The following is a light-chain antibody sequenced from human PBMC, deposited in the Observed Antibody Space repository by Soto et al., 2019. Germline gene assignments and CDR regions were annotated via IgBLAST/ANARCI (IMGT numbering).Light chain of an antibody. J-gene: IGKJ4*01. V-gene: IGKV1-39*01. CDR3: QQSYRIPLT. CDR2: AAS. CDR1: ETISDY. Sequence: DIRMTQFPSSLSASVGDRITIACRASETISDYLNWYQHKPGTAPKLLVFAASSLHSGVPSRFSGGVSGTNFTLTITSLQPEDFGTYYCQQSYRIPLTFGGGTNVEI.